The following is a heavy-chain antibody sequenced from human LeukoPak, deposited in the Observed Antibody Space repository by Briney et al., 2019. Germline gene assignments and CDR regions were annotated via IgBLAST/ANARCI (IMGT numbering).Heavy chain of an antibody. V-gene: IGHV4-59*08. Sequence: SEPLSLTCTVSGGSISSYYWSWIRQPPGKGLEWIGYIYYSGSTNYNPSLQSRVTISVDTSKNQFSLKLSSVTAADTAVYYCARHVGATDDAFDIWGRGTMVTVSS. CDR2: IYYSGST. D-gene: IGHD1-26*01. J-gene: IGHJ3*02. CDR1: GGSISSYY. CDR3: ARHVGATDDAFDI.